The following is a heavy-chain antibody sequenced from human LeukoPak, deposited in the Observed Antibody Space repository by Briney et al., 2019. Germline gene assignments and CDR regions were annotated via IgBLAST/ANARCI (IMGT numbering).Heavy chain of an antibody. Sequence: GSSVKVSCKASGGVFTTYAISWVRQAPGQGLEWMGSIIPFLGTTNYAQKFQGRVTITAGEPTRTAYMELTYVRSDDTAVYYCTIIPNVILFTHYFEYWGQGTLVTVSS. CDR3: TIIPNVILFTHYFEY. CDR2: IIPFLGTT. V-gene: IGHV1-69*11. CDR1: GGVFTTYA. J-gene: IGHJ4*02. D-gene: IGHD2-21*01.